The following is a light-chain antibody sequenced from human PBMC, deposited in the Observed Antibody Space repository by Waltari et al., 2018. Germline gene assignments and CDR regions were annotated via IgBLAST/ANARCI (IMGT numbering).Light chain of an antibody. J-gene: IGLJ2*01. V-gene: IGLV2-14*03. CDR3: SSQTLDGLVL. CDR1: GSAVGASDS. CDR2: DVT. Sequence: QSALTQPASVSGSPGQSITISCSGVGSAVGASDSVSWHQHHPGKAPQVIITDVTNRPSGVSDRFSDSKSANTASLTISRLQPEDEADDYCSSQTLDGLVLFGGGTRLTVL.